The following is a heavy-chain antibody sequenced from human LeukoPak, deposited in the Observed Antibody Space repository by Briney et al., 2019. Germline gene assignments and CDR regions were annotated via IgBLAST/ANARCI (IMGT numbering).Heavy chain of an antibody. Sequence: GGSLRLSCAASGFTFSSYAMSWVRQAPGKGLEWVSAISGSGGSTYYADSVKGRFTISRDNSKNTLYLQMNSLRAEDTAVYYCARDGPYYYDSSGYYYGLDYWGQGTLVTVSS. J-gene: IGHJ4*02. D-gene: IGHD3-22*01. CDR1: GFTFSSYA. CDR3: ARDGPYYYDSSGYYYGLDY. V-gene: IGHV3-23*01. CDR2: ISGSGGST.